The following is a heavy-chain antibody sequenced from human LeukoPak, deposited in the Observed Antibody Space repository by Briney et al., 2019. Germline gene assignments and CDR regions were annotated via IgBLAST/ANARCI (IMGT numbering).Heavy chain of an antibody. CDR3: PALSAAGDGRIDY. D-gene: IGHD7-27*01. CDR1: GRSVSSYY. CDR2: FYYCGST. Sequence: PSETLSLTCTLSGRSVSSYYGSWIRHPPGEGREWIGYFYYCGSTNYNPSLKSRLTISVDTSKHQLSLKLTSVTAADTDVYYCPALSAAGDGRIDYWGRGTLVTVPS. J-gene: IGHJ4*02. V-gene: IGHV4-59*02.